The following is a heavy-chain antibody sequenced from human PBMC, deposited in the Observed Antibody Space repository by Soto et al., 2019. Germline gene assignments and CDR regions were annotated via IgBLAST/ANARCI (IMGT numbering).Heavy chain of an antibody. CDR3: ARDLGGWPDY. CDR1: GYTFTSYA. J-gene: IGHJ4*02. Sequence: ASVKVSCKACGYTFTSYAMHWVRQGPGQRLEWMGWINVGNGNTKYSEKFQGRVTITRDTSASTAYMELSSLRSEDTAVYYCARDLGGWPDYWGQGTLVTVAS. CDR2: INVGNGNT. V-gene: IGHV1-3*01. D-gene: IGHD2-15*01.